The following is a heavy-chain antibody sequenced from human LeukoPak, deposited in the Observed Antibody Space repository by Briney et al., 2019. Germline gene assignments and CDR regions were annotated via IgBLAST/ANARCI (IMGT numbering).Heavy chain of an antibody. CDR3: ARGPHYYSYYGLDV. J-gene: IGHJ6*02. CDR2: IYYTGST. V-gene: IGHV4-59*01. Sequence: NPSETLSLTCTVSAGSISIYYWSWIRRPPGKGLEWIGSIYYTGSTNYNPSLESRVTMSVDTSKNQFSLKLSSLTAADTAVYLCARGPHYYSYYGLDVWGQGTTVTVSS. CDR1: AGSISIYY.